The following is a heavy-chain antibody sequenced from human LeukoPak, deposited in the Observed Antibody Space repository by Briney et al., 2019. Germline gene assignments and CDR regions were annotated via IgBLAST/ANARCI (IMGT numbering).Heavy chain of an antibody. V-gene: IGHV1-2*02. D-gene: IGHD6-13*01. CDR1: GYTFTSYG. CDR2: INPNSGGT. CDR3: ARVLSSSWYPERGVEGLVPYDY. Sequence: GASVKVSCKASGYTFTSYGISWVRQAPGQGLEWMGWINPNSGGTNYAQKFQGRVTMTRDTSISTAYMELSRLRSDDTAVYYCARVLSSSWYPERGVEGLVPYDYWGQGTLVTVSS. J-gene: IGHJ4*02.